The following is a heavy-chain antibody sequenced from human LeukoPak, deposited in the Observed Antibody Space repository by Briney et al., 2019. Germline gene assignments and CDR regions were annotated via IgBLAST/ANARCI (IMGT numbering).Heavy chain of an antibody. J-gene: IGHJ4*02. CDR2: ISGSGGST. Sequence: GGSLRLSCAASGFTFSSYAMSWVRQAPGKGLEWVSAISGSGGSTYYADSVKGRFTISRDNSKNTLYLQMNSLRSDDTAVYYCARDSSSWYYFDYWGQGTLVTVSS. D-gene: IGHD6-13*01. CDR1: GFTFSSYA. V-gene: IGHV3-23*01. CDR3: ARDSSSWYYFDY.